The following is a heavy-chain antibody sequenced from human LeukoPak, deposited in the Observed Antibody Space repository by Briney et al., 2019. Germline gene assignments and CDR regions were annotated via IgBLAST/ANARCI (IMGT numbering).Heavy chain of an antibody. CDR2: IYHSGST. CDR1: GGSISSSHW. CDR3: ARDRGTWNDDGFDY. Sequence: SGTLSLTCDVSGGSISSSHWWSWVRQPPGKGLEWIGEIYHSGSTNYNPSLKSRVTMSVDTSKNQFSLKLSSVTAADTAVYYCARDRGTWNDDGFDYWGQGTLVTVSS. J-gene: IGHJ4*02. V-gene: IGHV4-4*02. D-gene: IGHD1-1*01.